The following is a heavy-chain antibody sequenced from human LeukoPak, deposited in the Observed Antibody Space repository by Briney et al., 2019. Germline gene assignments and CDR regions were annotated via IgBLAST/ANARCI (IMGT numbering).Heavy chain of an antibody. CDR2: MNPNSGNT. D-gene: IGHD4-17*01. CDR1: GYTFTSYD. V-gene: IGHV1-8*01. Sequence: ASVKVSCTASGYTFTSYDINWVRQATGQGLEWMGWMNPNSGNTGYAQKFQGRVTMTRNTSISTAYMELSSLRSEDTAVYYCARVGYGDYVVAYWGQGTLVTVSS. J-gene: IGHJ4*02. CDR3: ARVGYGDYVVAY.